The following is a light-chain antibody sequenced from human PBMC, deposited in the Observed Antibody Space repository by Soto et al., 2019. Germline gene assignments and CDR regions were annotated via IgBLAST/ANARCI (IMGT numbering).Light chain of an antibody. CDR1: RSNIGAAFD. CDR3: QSYDSSLSAWV. V-gene: IGLV1-40*01. Sequence: QSVLTQPPSVSGAPGQRVTISCTGSRSNIGAAFDVHWYQQYPGTAPNLLIYANNNRPSGVPDRFSASKSVTSASLAISGLRGEDEADYYCQSYDSSLSAWVFGGGTKLTVL. CDR2: ANN. J-gene: IGLJ3*02.